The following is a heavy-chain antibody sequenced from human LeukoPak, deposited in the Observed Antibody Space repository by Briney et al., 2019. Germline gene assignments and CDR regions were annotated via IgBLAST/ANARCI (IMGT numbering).Heavy chain of an antibody. Sequence: QTGGSLRLSCAASGFTLSDYWMHWVRQAPGKGLEWVSLISFSGANTYYADSVKGRFTISRDNSKDTLYLQMNSLRAEDTAIYYCARDIQLSTWGLGTMVTVSS. V-gene: IGHV3-23*01. D-gene: IGHD5-24*01. CDR3: ARDIQLST. CDR2: ISFSGANT. J-gene: IGHJ3*01. CDR1: GFTLSDYW.